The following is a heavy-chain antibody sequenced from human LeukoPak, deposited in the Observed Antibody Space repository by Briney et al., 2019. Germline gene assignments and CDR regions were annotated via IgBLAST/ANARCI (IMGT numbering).Heavy chain of an antibody. CDR3: ARDGDYYGSSYYFDY. V-gene: IGHV1-18*01. J-gene: IGHJ4*02. CDR1: GYTFTSYG. D-gene: IGHD3-10*01. CDR2: ISAYNGNT. Sequence: GASVTVSCNASGYTFTSYGISWVRQAPGQGLEWMGWISAYNGNTNYAQKLQGRVTMTTDTSTSTAYMELRSLRSDDTAVYYCARDGDYYGSSYYFDYWGQGTLVTVSS.